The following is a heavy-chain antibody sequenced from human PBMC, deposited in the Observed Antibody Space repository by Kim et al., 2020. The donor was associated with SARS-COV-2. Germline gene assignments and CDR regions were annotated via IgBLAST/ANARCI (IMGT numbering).Heavy chain of an antibody. J-gene: IGHJ6*02. CDR1: GYTFTGYY. CDR2: INPNSGGT. CDR3: ARIKTPGYSSGPRNPPNYYYYGMDV. V-gene: IGHV1-2*06. Sequence: ASVKVSCKASGYTFTGYYMHWVRQAPGQGLEWMGRINPNSGGTNYAQKFQGRVTMTRDTSISTAYMELSRLRSDDTAVYYCARIKTPGYSSGPRNPPNYYYYGMDVWGQGTTVTVSS. D-gene: IGHD6-19*01.